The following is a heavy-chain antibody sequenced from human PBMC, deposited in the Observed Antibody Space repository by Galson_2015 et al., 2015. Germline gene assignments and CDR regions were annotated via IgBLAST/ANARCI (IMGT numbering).Heavy chain of an antibody. V-gene: IGHV3-21*01. Sequence: SLRLSCAASGFTFSSYSMNWVRQAPGKGLEWVSSISSSSSYIYYADSVKGRFTISRDNAKNSLYLQMNSLRAEDTAVYYCARSIVVIMEPDYMDVWGKGTTVTVSS. CDR1: GFTFSSYS. CDR3: ARSIVVIMEPDYMDV. CDR2: ISSSSSYI. J-gene: IGHJ6*03. D-gene: IGHD3-3*01.